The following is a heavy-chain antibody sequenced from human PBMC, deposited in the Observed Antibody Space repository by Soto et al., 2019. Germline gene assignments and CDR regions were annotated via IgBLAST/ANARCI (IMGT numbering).Heavy chain of an antibody. CDR2: ISGSGGSI. CDR1: GFPFSSYA. CDR3: AKVSSSWYAGFFDL. D-gene: IGHD6-13*01. Sequence: PGGSLRLSCAASGFPFSSYAMSWVRQAPGKGLEWVSAISGSGGSIYYADSVKGRFTISRDNSMNTLYLQMNTLRAEDTAIYYCAKVSSSWYAGFFDLWGQGTLVTVSS. V-gene: IGHV3-23*01. J-gene: IGHJ4*02.